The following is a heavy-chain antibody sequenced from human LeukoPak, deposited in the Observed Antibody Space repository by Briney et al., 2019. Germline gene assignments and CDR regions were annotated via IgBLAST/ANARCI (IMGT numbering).Heavy chain of an antibody. Sequence: GGSLRLSCAASGFSVSNTYMSWVRQAPGKGLEWVSVIYSGDSGVSTYYADSVKGRFTISRHNSRNTLYLQMSSLRAEDTAVYFCARSAARLRYYYAMDVWGQGTTVTVCS. D-gene: IGHD6-6*01. CDR1: GFSVSNTY. J-gene: IGHJ6*02. CDR2: IYSGDSGVST. CDR3: ARSAARLRYYYAMDV. V-gene: IGHV3-53*04.